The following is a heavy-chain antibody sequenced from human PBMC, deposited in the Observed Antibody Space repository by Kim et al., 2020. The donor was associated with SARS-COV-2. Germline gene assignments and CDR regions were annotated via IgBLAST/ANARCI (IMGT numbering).Heavy chain of an antibody. CDR1: GFTFSSYG. D-gene: IGHD3-3*01. Sequence: GGSLRLSCAASGFTFSSYGMHWVRQAPGKGLEWVAVISYDGSNKYYADSVKGRFTISRDNSKNTLYLQMNSLRAEDTAVYYCAKVPDSGSGIFRGADTNVDYWGQGTLVTVSS. CDR3: AKVPDSGSGIFRGADTNVDY. J-gene: IGHJ4*02. V-gene: IGHV3-30*18. CDR2: ISYDGSNK.